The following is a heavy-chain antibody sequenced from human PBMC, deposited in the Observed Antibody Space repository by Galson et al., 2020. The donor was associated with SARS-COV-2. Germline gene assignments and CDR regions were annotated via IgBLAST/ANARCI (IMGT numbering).Heavy chain of an antibody. CDR2: IYPGDSDT. Sequence: GESLKISCKGSGYSFTSYWIGWVRQMPGKGLEWMGIIYPGDSDTRYSPSFQGQVTISADKSISTAYLQWSSLKASDTAMYYCARPHYGDQPGGAFDIWGQGTMVTVSS. J-gene: IGHJ3*02. D-gene: IGHD4-17*01. CDR1: GYSFTSYW. V-gene: IGHV5-51*01. CDR3: ARPHYGDQPGGAFDI.